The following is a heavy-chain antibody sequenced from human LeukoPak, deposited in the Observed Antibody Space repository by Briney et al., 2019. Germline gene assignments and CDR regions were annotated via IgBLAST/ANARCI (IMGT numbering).Heavy chain of an antibody. V-gene: IGHV1-58*02. CDR3: TPYMTAAGIRGGWFDP. Sequence: GTSVKVSCKASGFTFTSSAMQWVRQARGQRLEWIGWIVVGSGNTNYAQKFQERVTITRDMSTSTAYMELSSLRSEDTAVYYCTPYMTAAGIRGGWFDPWGQGTLVTVSS. CDR1: GFTFTSSA. CDR2: IVVGSGNT. J-gene: IGHJ5*02. D-gene: IGHD6-13*01.